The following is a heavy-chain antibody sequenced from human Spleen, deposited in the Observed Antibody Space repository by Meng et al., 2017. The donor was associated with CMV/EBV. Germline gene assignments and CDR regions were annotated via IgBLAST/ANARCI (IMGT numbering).Heavy chain of an antibody. CDR1: GYTFTGYY. V-gene: IGHV1-2*02. CDR3: ARDRGSGWYGPDY. J-gene: IGHJ4*02. CDR2: INPNSGGT. D-gene: IGHD6-19*01. Sequence: ASVKVSCKASGYTFTGYYMHWVGQAPGQGLEWMGWINPNSGGTNYAQKFQGRVTMTRDTSTSTVYMELSSLRSEDTAVYYCARDRGSGWYGPDYWGQGTLVTVSS.